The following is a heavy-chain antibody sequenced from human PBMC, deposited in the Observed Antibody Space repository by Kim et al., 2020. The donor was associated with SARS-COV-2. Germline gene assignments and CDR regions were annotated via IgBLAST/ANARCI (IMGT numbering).Heavy chain of an antibody. Sequence: SVKVSCKASGGTFSSYAISWVRQAPGQGLEWMGGIIPIFGTANYAQKFQGRVTITADESTSTAYMELSSLRSEDTAVYYCAREGIVGAWDYYYGIDVWGQGTTVTVSS. CDR2: IIPIFGTA. V-gene: IGHV1-69*13. J-gene: IGHJ6*02. CDR1: GGTFSSYA. D-gene: IGHD1-26*01. CDR3: AREGIVGAWDYYYGIDV.